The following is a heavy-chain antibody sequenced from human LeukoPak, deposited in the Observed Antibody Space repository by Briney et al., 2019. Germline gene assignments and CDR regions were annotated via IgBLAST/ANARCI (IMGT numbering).Heavy chain of an antibody. D-gene: IGHD4-11*01. CDR3: ARGDYICGDHPNYFDY. V-gene: IGHV4-39*07. J-gene: IGHJ4*02. Sequence: SETLSLTCTVSGGSISSSSYYWGWIRQPPGKGLEWIGSIYYSGSTYYNPSLKSRVTISVDTSKNQFSLKLSSVTAADTAVYYCARGDYICGDHPNYFDYWGQGPLVTVSS. CDR2: IYYSGST. CDR1: GGSISSSSYY.